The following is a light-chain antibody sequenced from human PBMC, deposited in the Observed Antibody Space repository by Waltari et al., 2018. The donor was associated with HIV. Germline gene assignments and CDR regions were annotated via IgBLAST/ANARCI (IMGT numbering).Light chain of an antibody. CDR2: GAS. Sequence: EIVMPQSPATLSVSPGERATLSCRASQSVSSNLDWYQQKPGQAPRLLIYGASTRATGIPARFSGSGSGTEFTLTISSLQSEDFAVYYCQQYNNWPPEGTFGQGTKVEIK. CDR3: QQYNNWPPEGT. J-gene: IGKJ1*01. CDR1: QSVSSN. V-gene: IGKV3-15*01.